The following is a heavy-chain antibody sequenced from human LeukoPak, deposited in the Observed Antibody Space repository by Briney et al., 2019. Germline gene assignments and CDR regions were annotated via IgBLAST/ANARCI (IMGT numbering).Heavy chain of an antibody. CDR3: ASGYSGSYFSDD. Sequence: ASVTVSCKASGYTFTSHYMHWVRQAPGQGLEWMGIINPSGGSTSYAQKFQGRVTMTRDMSTSTVYMELSSLRSEDAAVYYCASGYSGSYFSDDWGQGTLVTVSS. J-gene: IGHJ4*02. CDR2: INPSGGST. D-gene: IGHD1-26*01. CDR1: GYTFTSHY. V-gene: IGHV1-46*01.